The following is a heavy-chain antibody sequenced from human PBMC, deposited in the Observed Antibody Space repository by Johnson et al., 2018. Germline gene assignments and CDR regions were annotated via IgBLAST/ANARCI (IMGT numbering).Heavy chain of an antibody. CDR3: AREDRCMVRGIITGEAFDV. D-gene: IGHD3-10*01. V-gene: IGHV4-59*12. J-gene: IGHJ3*01. Sequence: QVQLQESGPGLVKPSETLSLTCTVSGGSISSYYWSWIRQPPGKGLEWIGSVFYSGNTNYNPSLKSRVTISVDPSKNQFSLKLSSVPAAGSAVYYCAREDRCMVRGIITGEAFDVWGQGTMVTVSS. CDR2: VFYSGNT. CDR1: GGSISSYY.